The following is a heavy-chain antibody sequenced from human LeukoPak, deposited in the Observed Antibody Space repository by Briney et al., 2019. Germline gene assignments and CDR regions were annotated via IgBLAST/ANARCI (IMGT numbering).Heavy chain of an antibody. D-gene: IGHD1-26*01. CDR3: SRESGAFCPFGY. Sequence: SETVSLTCGVSGGSIRSTNWWSWVRQPPGQGLEWIGEISLTGETNYNPSLNGRVTMSLDGSRNQLSLTLTSVTAADTAIYYCSRESGAFCPFGYWGQGTLVIVPP. J-gene: IGHJ4*02. V-gene: IGHV4-4*02. CDR1: GGSIRSTNW. CDR2: ISLTGET.